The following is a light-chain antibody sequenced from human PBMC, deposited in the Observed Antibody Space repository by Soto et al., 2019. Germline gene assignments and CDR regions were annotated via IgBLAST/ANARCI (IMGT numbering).Light chain of an antibody. J-gene: IGKJ5*01. CDR2: GAS. CDR3: QQSYSTPPIT. Sequence: EIVLTQSPGTLSLSPGEGATLSCRASQSVSGDYLAWYQSKPGQAPRLLIHGASNRATGIPDRFSGSGSGTDFTLTISRLEPEDFATYYCQQSYSTPPITFGQGTRLEIK. V-gene: IGKV3-20*01. CDR1: QSVSGDY.